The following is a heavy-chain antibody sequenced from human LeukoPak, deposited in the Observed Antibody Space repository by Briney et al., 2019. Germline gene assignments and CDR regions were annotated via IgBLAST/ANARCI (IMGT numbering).Heavy chain of an antibody. D-gene: IGHD5-18*01. CDR1: GFTFSSYA. CDR3: ARSQLWLDNWFDP. Sequence: GGSLRLSCAASGFTFSSYAMHWVRQAPGKGLEWVAVISYDGSNKYYADSVKGRFTISRDNSKNTLYLQMNSLRAEDTAVYYCARSQLWLDNWFDPWGQGTLVTVSS. V-gene: IGHV3-30*04. CDR2: ISYDGSNK. J-gene: IGHJ5*02.